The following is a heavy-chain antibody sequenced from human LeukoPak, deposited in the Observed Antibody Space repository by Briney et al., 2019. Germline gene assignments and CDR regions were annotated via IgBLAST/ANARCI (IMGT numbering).Heavy chain of an antibody. CDR2: MDPDDSDT. Sequence: GESLKISCKGSGYSFTTYWIGWVRQMPGKGLEWMGLMDPDDSDTRYSPSFQGQVTITADKSISTAYLQWSSLKASDTAMYYCARADRGVHGYWGQGTLVTVSS. CDR1: GYSFTTYW. J-gene: IGHJ4*02. V-gene: IGHV5-51*01. D-gene: IGHD3-10*01. CDR3: ARADRGVHGY.